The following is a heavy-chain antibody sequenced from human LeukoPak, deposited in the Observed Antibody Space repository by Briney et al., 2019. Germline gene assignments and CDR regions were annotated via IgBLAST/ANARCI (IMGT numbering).Heavy chain of an antibody. D-gene: IGHD6-19*01. V-gene: IGHV1-18*01. CDR2: INAYNGNT. CDR3: ARDRRSSSGWYLNWFDP. Sequence: RASVKVSCKASGYTFTSYGISWVQQAPGQGLEWMGWINAYNGNTNYAQKFQGRVTITADKSTSTAYMELSSLRSEDTAVYYCARDRRSSSGWYLNWFDPWGQGTLVTVSS. J-gene: IGHJ5*02. CDR1: GYTFTSYG.